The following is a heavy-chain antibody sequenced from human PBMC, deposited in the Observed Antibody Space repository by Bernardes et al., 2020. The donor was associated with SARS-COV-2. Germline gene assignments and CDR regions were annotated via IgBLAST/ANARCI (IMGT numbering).Heavy chain of an antibody. J-gene: IGHJ6*02. CDR1: GGSISSYY. CDR2: IYYSGST. Sequence: SETLSLTCTVSGGSISSYYWSWIRQPPGQGLEWIGYIYYSGSTKYNPSLKSRVTISVDTSKNQFSLKLSSVTAADTAVYYCARQDIGAIFGVVITPAGMDVWGQGTTVTVS. CDR3: ARQDIGAIFGVVITPAGMDV. D-gene: IGHD3-3*01. V-gene: IGHV4-59*08.